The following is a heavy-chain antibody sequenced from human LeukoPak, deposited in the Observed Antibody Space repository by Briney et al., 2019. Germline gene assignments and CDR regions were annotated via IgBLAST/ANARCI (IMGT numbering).Heavy chain of an antibody. J-gene: IGHJ3*02. CDR3: ARHGISLGYCSSTSCPTPDAFDI. V-gene: IGHV4-34*01. CDR2: IYYSGST. D-gene: IGHD2-2*01. Sequence: ETLSLTCAVYGGSFSGYYWSWIRQPPGKGLEWIGSIYYSGSTYYNPSLKSRVTISVDTSKNQFSLKLSSVTAADTAVYYCARHGISLGYCSSTSCPTPDAFDIWGQGTMVTVSS. CDR1: GGSFSGYY.